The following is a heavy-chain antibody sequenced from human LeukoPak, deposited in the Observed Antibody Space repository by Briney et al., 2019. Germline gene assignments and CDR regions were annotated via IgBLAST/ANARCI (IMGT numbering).Heavy chain of an antibody. CDR1: GGSFSDYY. V-gene: IGHV4-34*01. D-gene: IGHD3-16*02. J-gene: IGHJ6*03. CDR3: ARVVVTGLPPYYMDV. CDR2: INQSGST. Sequence: PSETLSLTCAVYGGSFSDYYWSWIRQPPGKGLEWIGEINQSGSTNYNPSLKSRVTISVDTSKNQFSLKLSSVTAADTAVYYCARVVVTGLPPYYMDVWGKGTTVTVSS.